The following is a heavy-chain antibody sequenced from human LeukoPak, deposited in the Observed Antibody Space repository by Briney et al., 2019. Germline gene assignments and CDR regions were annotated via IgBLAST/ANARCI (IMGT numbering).Heavy chain of an antibody. V-gene: IGHV3-23*01. CDR1: GFTFSKYP. CDR2: ITYRGGNT. J-gene: IGHJ4*02. CDR3: AKWGDYDVLTGYYDPEY. D-gene: IGHD3-9*01. Sequence: GGSLRLFCAASGFTFSKYPKRWVREAPGKGLEWVAAITYRGGNTYYADSEKGRFTISRDNSKNTLYQQMHSVRAEDAAVYHCAKWGDYDVLTGYYDPEYWGQGTLVTVSS.